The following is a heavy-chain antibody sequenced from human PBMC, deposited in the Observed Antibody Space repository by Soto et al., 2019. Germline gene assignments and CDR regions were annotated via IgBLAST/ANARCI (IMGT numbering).Heavy chain of an antibody. CDR1: GRSISSYY. CDR2: IYYSGST. J-gene: IGHJ4*02. Sequence: SETLPLTCTVSGRSISSYYWSWIRQPPGKGLEWIGYIYYSGSTNYNLSLKSRVTISVDTSKNQFSLKLSSVTAADTAVYYCSGADAYCRADCNPVDYWGEGTLVTVSS. CDR3: SGADAYCRADCNPVDY. D-gene: IGHD2-21*02. V-gene: IGHV4-59*01.